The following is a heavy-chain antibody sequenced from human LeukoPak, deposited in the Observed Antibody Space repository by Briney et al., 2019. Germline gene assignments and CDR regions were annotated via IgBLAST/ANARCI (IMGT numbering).Heavy chain of an antibody. D-gene: IGHD6-13*01. CDR2: ISAYNGNT. Sequence: ASLKVSCKASGYTFTIYGISWVRQAPGQGLGWMGWISAYNGNTNFAQKLQGRVTITTDTSTSTAYMDLRSLRSDDTAVYYCARVDDRFGAAVGWFARWGQGTLVTVSS. J-gene: IGHJ5*02. CDR3: ARVDDRFGAAVGWFAR. CDR1: GYTFTIYG. V-gene: IGHV1-18*01.